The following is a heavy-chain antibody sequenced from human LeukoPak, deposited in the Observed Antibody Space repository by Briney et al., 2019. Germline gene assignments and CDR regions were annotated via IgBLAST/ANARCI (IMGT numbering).Heavy chain of an antibody. CDR3: AREPYSSSWSSYYYYYMDV. D-gene: IGHD6-13*01. J-gene: IGHJ6*03. CDR1: GYSISSGYY. Sequence: SETLSLTCTVSGYSISSGYYWGWIRQPPGKGLEWIGSIYHSGSTYYNPSLKSRVTISVDTSKNQFSLKLSSVTAADTAVYYCAREPYSSSWSSYYYYYMDVWGKGTTVTISS. V-gene: IGHV4-38-2*02. CDR2: IYHSGST.